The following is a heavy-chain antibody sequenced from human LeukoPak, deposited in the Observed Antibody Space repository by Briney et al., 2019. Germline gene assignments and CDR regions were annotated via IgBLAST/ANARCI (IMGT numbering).Heavy chain of an antibody. J-gene: IGHJ4*02. D-gene: IGHD2-15*01. CDR2: ISYDGSNK. CDR1: GFTFSSYA. CDR3: AGAESGYCSGGSCYGN. V-gene: IGHV3-30-3*01. Sequence: GGSLRLSCAASGFTFSSYAMHWVRQAPGKGLEWVAVISYDGSNKYYADSVKGRFTISRDNSKNTLYLQMNSLRAEDTAVYYCAGAESGYCSGGSCYGNWGQGTLVTVSS.